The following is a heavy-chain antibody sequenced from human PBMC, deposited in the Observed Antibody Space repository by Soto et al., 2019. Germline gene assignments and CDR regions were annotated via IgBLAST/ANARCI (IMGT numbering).Heavy chain of an antibody. V-gene: IGHV4-30-4*01. CDR3: ARAEYYGSGSYYPDYFDY. D-gene: IGHD3-10*01. J-gene: IGHJ4*02. Sequence: SETLSLTCTVSGGSISSGDYYWGWIRQPPGKGLEWIGYIYYSGSTYYNPSLKSRVTISVDTSKNQFSLKLSSVTAADTAVYYCARAEYYGSGSYYPDYFDYWGQGTLVTVSS. CDR1: GGSISSGDYY. CDR2: IYYSGST.